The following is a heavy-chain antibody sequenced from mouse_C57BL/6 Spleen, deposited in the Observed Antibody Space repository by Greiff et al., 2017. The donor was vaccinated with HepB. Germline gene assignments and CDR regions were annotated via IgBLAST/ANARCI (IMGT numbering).Heavy chain of an antibody. V-gene: IGHV2-5*01. CDR2: IWRGGST. CDR1: GFSLTSYG. Sequence: VQLVESGPGLVQPSQRLSITCTVSGFSLTSYGVHWVRLSPGKGLEWLGVIWRGGSTDYNAAFMSRLSITKDNSKSQVFFKMNSLQADDTAIYYCAKKDYGSKGYFDVWGTGTTVTVSS. D-gene: IGHD1-1*01. J-gene: IGHJ1*03. CDR3: AKKDYGSKGYFDV.